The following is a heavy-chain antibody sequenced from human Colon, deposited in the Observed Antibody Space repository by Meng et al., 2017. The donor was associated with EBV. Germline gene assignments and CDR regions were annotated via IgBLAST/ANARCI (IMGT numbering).Heavy chain of an antibody. CDR1: AFSSTGSYYY. J-gene: IGHJ2*01. V-gene: IGHV4-30-4*01. D-gene: IGHD6-13*01. CDR3: ARGSWSDPVGLDL. CDR2: INYSGRP. Sequence: LKRSGPALACPYPPRALPCPSTAFSSTGSYYYWLWARPPPGKGLDCIGYINYSGRPYSDPSLTSRLAISVRPSKNQFSLKLNSVTAADTAVYYCARGSWSDPVGLDLWGRGTLVTVSS.